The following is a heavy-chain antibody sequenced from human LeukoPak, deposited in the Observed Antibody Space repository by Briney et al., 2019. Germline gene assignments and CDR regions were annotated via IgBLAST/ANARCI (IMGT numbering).Heavy chain of an antibody. J-gene: IGHJ4*02. CDR1: GYTFTSYD. CDR2: MNPNSGNT. D-gene: IGHD1-26*01. CDR3: ARSRRGGSKYYFDY. V-gene: IGHV1-8*01. Sequence: ASVKVSCKASGYTFTSYDINWVRQATGQGLEWMGWMNPNSGNTGYAQKFQGRVTMTRYTSISTAYMELSSLRSEDTAVYYCARSRRGGSKYYFDYWGQGTLVTVSS.